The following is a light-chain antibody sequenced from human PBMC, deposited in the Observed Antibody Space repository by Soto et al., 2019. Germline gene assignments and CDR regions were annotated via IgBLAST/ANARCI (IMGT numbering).Light chain of an antibody. CDR2: DAS. CDR3: QQRSNWPGYT. V-gene: IGKV3-11*01. Sequence: EIVLTQSPATLSLSPGERATLSCRASQSVSSYLAWYQQKPGQAPRLLIYDASNSATGIPARFSGSGSGTDFTLTINSLEPEDFAVYYCQQRSNWPGYTFGQGTKLEIK. J-gene: IGKJ2*01. CDR1: QSVSSY.